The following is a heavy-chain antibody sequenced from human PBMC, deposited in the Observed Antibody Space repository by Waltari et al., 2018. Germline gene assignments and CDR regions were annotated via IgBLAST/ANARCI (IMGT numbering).Heavy chain of an antibody. CDR3: ARGPNPGATGALHY. V-gene: IGHV1-69*14. Sequence: QVQLVQSGAEVKKPGSSVKVSCKASGGTFSSYAISWVRQAPGQGLEWMGRIIPILGTANYAQKFQGRVTITADKSTSTAYMELSSLRSEDTAVYYCARGPNPGATGALHYWGQGTLVTVSS. CDR2: IIPILGTA. CDR1: GGTFSSYA. J-gene: IGHJ4*02. D-gene: IGHD1-26*01.